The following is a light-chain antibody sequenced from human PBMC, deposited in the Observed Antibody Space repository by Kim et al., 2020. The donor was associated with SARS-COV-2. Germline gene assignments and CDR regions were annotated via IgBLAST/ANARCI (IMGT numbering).Light chain of an antibody. CDR3: QSYDSTNHVI. J-gene: IGLJ2*01. CDR2: EDD. CDR1: SGSLARNY. V-gene: IGLV6-57*03. Sequence: TVTVSCARSSGSLARNYVQWFQHRPGSAPSIIILEDDQRPSGVPDRFSGSIDSSSNSASLTISGLKTEDEADYYCQSYDSTNHVIFGGGTQLTVL.